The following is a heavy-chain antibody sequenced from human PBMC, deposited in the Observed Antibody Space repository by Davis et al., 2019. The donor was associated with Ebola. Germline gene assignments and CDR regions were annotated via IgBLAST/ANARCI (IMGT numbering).Heavy chain of an antibody. D-gene: IGHD3-10*01. CDR1: GYTFTSYG. CDR2: ISAYNGNT. J-gene: IGHJ6*02. V-gene: IGHV1-18*01. Sequence: AASVKVSCKASGYTFTSYGISWVRQAPGQGLEWMGWISAYNGNTNYAQKLQGWVTMTRDTSISTAYMELSRLRSDDTAVYYCARGARVIAYYYYGMDVWGQGTTVTVSS. CDR3: ARGARVIAYYYYGMDV.